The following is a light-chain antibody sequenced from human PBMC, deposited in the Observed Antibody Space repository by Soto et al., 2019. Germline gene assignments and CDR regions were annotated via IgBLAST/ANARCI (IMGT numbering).Light chain of an antibody. CDR2: AAS. CDR1: QGIKND. J-gene: IGKJ5*01. V-gene: IGKV1-33*01. Sequence: IQMTQSPSSLSASVGDRVTITCRASQGIKNDLGWYQQKPGKAPKLLIYAASSLEAGVPSRFRGSGSGTDFTFTISRLQPEDIATYYCQQYENLPTFGQGTRLEN. CDR3: QQYENLPT.